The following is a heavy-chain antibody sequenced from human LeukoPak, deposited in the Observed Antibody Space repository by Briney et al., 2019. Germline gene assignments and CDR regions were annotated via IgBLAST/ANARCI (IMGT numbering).Heavy chain of an antibody. CDR3: AKDSGYTYGLSPYYFDC. Sequence: GGSLRLSCAASGFTFGSYAMSWVRQAPGKGLEWVSAITGSGVSTHYADSVKGRFTISRDNSKDSLYLQMSSLRAEDTAVYYCAKDSGYTYGLSPYYFDCWAREPWSPSPQ. D-gene: IGHD5-18*01. V-gene: IGHV3-23*01. CDR2: ITGSGVST. J-gene: IGHJ4*02. CDR1: GFTFGSYA.